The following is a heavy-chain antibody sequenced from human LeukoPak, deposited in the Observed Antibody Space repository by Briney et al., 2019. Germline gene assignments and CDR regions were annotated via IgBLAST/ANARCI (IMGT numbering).Heavy chain of an antibody. D-gene: IGHD5-24*01. CDR2: IKQDGSKK. CDR3: TRVGYIDEGIDY. Sequence: GGSLRLSCVASGFTFGIYGMSWVRQAPGKGLEWVANIKQDGSKKSYVDSVKGRFTISRDNAKNSLYLQMNSLRAEDTAIYYCTRVGYIDEGIDYWGQGTLVTVSS. CDR1: GFTFGIYG. J-gene: IGHJ4*02. V-gene: IGHV3-7*04.